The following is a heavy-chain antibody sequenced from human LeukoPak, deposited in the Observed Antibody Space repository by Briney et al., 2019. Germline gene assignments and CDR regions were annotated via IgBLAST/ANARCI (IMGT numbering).Heavy chain of an antibody. D-gene: IGHD2-21*02. V-gene: IGHV4-30-4*08. CDR2: IYYSGST. J-gene: IGHJ2*01. CDR1: GGSISSGDYY. CDR3: ARVRVTRDYWYFDL. Sequence: SSETLSLTCTVSGGSISSGDYYWSWIRQPPGKGLEWVGYIYYSGSTCYNPSLKSRVTISVDKSKNQFSLKLSSVTAADTAVYYCARVRVTRDYWYFDLWGRGTPVTVSS.